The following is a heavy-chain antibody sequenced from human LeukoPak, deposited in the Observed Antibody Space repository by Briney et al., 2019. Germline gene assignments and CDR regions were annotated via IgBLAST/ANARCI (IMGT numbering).Heavy chain of an antibody. D-gene: IGHD2-15*01. J-gene: IGHJ1*01. CDR1: GYSFTSYW. V-gene: IGHV5-51*01. Sequence: GESLKISCKGSGYSFTSYWIGWVRQMPGKGLEWMGIIYPGDSDTRYSPSFQGQVTISADKSISTAYLQWSSLKASDTAMYYCASWEYCSGGSCYPPTHEYFQHWGQGTLVTVSS. CDR2: IYPGDSDT. CDR3: ASWEYCSGGSCYPPTHEYFQH.